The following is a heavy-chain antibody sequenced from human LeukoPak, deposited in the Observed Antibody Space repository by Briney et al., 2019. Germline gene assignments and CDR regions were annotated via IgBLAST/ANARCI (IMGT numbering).Heavy chain of an antibody. CDR1: GFSFSSYG. V-gene: IGHV3-30*18. Sequence: GRSLRLSCAASGFSFSSYGMHWVRQAPGKGLEWVAIISCDGSNKYYADSVKGRFTISRDNSKNTLSLQMNSLRPEDTAVYYCAKDSYGYSSGGPLFDYWGQGTLVTVSS. CDR3: AKDSYGYSSGGPLFDY. J-gene: IGHJ4*02. CDR2: ISCDGSNK. D-gene: IGHD6-19*01.